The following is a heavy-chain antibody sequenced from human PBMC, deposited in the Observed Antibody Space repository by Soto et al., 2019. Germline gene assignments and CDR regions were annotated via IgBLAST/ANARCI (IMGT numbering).Heavy chain of an antibody. V-gene: IGHV3-66*01. Sequence: PGASLRLSCAASGFTVSSKYMTWVRQAPGEGLEWVSLIQSGGTTYYADSVKGRFTISRDTSENTLHLQMDSLRVEDTAVYYCARDDVLCDGGRCYGIPLDVWGEGTTVTVSS. CDR1: GFTVSSKY. D-gene: IGHD2-15*01. CDR3: ARDDVLCDGGRCYGIPLDV. J-gene: IGHJ6*04. CDR2: IQSGGTT.